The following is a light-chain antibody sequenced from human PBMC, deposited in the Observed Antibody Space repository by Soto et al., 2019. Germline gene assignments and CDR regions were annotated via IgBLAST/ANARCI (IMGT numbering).Light chain of an antibody. V-gene: IGLV7-43*01. J-gene: IGLJ3*02. CDR2: STS. CDR1: TGAVTSGYY. CDR3: LLYYGGAWV. Sequence: QAVVTQEPSLTVSPGGTVTLTFASSTGAVTSGYYPNWFQQKPGQAPRALIYSTSKKNSWTPDRFSGSLLGGKAALTLSGAQPEDEAEYYCLLYYGGAWVFGGGTKLTVL.